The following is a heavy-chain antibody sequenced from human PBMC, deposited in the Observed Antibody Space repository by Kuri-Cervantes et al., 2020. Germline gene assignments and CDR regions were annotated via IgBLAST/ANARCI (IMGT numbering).Heavy chain of an antibody. Sequence: GGSLRLSCAASGFTFSSYWMGWVRQAPGKGLEWVANIKQDGSEKYYVDSVKGRFTISRDNSKNTLYLQMNSLRAEDTAVYYCAREWDPDTAMVNGGAFDIWGQGTMVTVSS. D-gene: IGHD5-18*01. CDR3: AREWDPDTAMVNGGAFDI. V-gene: IGHV3-7*01. J-gene: IGHJ3*02. CDR1: GFTFSSYW. CDR2: IKQDGSEK.